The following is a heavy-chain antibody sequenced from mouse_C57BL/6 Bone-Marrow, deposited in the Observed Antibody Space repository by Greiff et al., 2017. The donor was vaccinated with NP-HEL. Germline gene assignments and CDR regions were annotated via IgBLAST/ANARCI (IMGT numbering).Heavy chain of an antibody. J-gene: IGHJ4*01. CDR3: AREKDYYDGSSSYYYAMDY. D-gene: IGHD1-1*01. Sequence: QVQLQQSGAELARPGASVKLSCKASGYTFTSYGISWVKQSTGQGLEWIGEIYPRSGNTYYNEKFKGKATLTADKSSSTAYMELRSLTSEDSAVYFCAREKDYYDGSSSYYYAMDYWGQGTSVTVSS. CDR1: GYTFTSYG. V-gene: IGHV1-81*01. CDR2: IYPRSGNT.